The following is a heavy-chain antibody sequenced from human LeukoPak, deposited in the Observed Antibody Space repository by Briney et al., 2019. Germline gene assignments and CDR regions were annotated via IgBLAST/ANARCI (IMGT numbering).Heavy chain of an antibody. CDR2: IYYSGST. D-gene: IGHD5-18*01. V-gene: IGHV4-59*08. Sequence: PSETLSLTCAVYGGSFSGYYWSWIRQPPGKGLEWIGYIYYSGSTNYNPSLKSRVTISVDTSKNQFSLKLSSVTAADTAVYYCATRAWGGYSSWGQGTLVTVSS. J-gene: IGHJ5*02. CDR1: GGSFSGYY. CDR3: ATRAWGGYSS.